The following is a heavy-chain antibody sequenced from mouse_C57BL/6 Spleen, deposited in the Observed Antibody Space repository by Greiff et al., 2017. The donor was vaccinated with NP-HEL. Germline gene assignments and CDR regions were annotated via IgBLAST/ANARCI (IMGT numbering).Heavy chain of an antibody. Sequence: VQLQQPGAELVRPGSSVKLSCKASGYTFTSYWMHWVKQRPIQGLEWIGNIDPSDSETHYNQKFKDKATLTVDKSSSTAYMQLSSLTSEDSAVYYCARSLYYYGSPWYFDVWGTGTTVTVSS. D-gene: IGHD1-1*01. J-gene: IGHJ1*03. CDR2: IDPSDSET. CDR1: GYTFTSYW. CDR3: ARSLYYYGSPWYFDV. V-gene: IGHV1-52*01.